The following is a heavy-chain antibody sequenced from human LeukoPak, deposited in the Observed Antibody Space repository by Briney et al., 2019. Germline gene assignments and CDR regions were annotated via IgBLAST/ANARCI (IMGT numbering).Heavy chain of an antibody. CDR3: AKGDDILTGYYLFDY. J-gene: IGHJ4*02. CDR2: ISGSGGST. V-gene: IGHV3-23*01. D-gene: IGHD3-9*01. Sequence: GGSLRLSCAASGFTFSSYAMSWVRQAPGKGLEWVSAISGSGGSTYYADSVKGRFTISRDNSKNTLYLQMNSLGAEDTAVYYCAKGDDILTGYYLFDYWGQGTLVTVSS. CDR1: GFTFSSYA.